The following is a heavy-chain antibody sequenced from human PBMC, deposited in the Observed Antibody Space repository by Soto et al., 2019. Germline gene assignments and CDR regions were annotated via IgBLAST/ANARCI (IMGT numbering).Heavy chain of an antibody. CDR1: GYTFTRFA. Sequence: ASVKVSCKASGYTFTRFAIHWVRQAPGQRLEWMRWINGGNDNTKYSQKFQGRVTITMDTSANTVYMELNVVRPEDTAVYYCAREGDQSGYDFALNFWGQGTLVTVSS. V-gene: IGHV1-3*01. D-gene: IGHD5-12*01. CDR2: INGGNDNT. J-gene: IGHJ4*02. CDR3: AREGDQSGYDFALNF.